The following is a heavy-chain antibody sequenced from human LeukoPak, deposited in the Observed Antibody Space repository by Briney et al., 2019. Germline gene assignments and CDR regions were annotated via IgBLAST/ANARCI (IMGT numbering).Heavy chain of an antibody. CDR3: TRAVSTGWLFDY. CDR1: GGSVSSGSYY. J-gene: IGHJ4*02. Sequence: SETLSLTCTVSGGSVSSGSYYWSWIRQPPGKGLEWIGYIYYSGSTNYNPSLKSRVTISVDTSKNQFSLKLGSVTATPTAVYYCTRAVSTGWLFDYWGQGTLVTVSS. D-gene: IGHD3-22*01. CDR2: IYYSGST. V-gene: IGHV4-61*01.